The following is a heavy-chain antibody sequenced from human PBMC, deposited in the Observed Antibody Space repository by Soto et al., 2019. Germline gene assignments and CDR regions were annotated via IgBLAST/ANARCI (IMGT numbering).Heavy chain of an antibody. D-gene: IGHD3-9*01. Sequence: GGSLRLSCAASGITFSRGWMSWVRQAPGKGLEWVGFIRSKAYGGTTEYAASVKGRFTISRDDSKSIAYLQMNSLKTEDTAVYYCTRSTYYDILTGPSSVDYWGQGTLVTVSS. CDR3: TRSTYYDILTGPSSVDY. CDR2: IRSKAYGGTT. CDR1: GITFSRGW. V-gene: IGHV3-49*04. J-gene: IGHJ4*02.